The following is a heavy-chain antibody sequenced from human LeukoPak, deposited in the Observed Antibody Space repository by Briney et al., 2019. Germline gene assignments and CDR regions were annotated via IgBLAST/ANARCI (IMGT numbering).Heavy chain of an antibody. D-gene: IGHD2-2*01. Sequence: PSETLSLTCTVSGGSISSSSYYWGWIRQPPGKGLEWIGSIYYSGSTYYNPSLKRRVTISVDTSKNQFSLKLSSVTAADTAVYYCASLWPYQLSAFDIWGQGTMVTVSS. J-gene: IGHJ3*02. V-gene: IGHV4-39*01. CDR1: GGSISSSSYY. CDR3: ASLWPYQLSAFDI. CDR2: IYYSGST.